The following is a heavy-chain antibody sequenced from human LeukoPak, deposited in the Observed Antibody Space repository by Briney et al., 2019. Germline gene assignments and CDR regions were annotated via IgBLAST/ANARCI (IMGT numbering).Heavy chain of an antibody. Sequence: SETLSLTCTVSGGSISSYYLSWIRQPAGKGLEWIGRIYTSGSTNYNPSLKSRVTMYLDTSKNQFSLKLSSVTAADTDVYYCARGSGYTYGYPFDSWGQGTLVTVSS. CDR2: IYTSGST. CDR3: ARGSGYTYGYPFDS. J-gene: IGHJ4*02. V-gene: IGHV4-4*07. D-gene: IGHD5-18*01. CDR1: GGSISSYY.